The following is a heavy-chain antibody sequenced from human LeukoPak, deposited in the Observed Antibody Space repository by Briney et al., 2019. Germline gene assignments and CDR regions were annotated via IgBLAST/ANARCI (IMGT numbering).Heavy chain of an antibody. V-gene: IGHV3-30-3*01. CDR2: ISYDGSNK. D-gene: IGHD1-1*01. CDR1: GFTFSSYA. CDR3: ARAGSGNRWANYGMDA. J-gene: IGHJ6*02. Sequence: GGSLRLSCAASGFTFSSYAMHWVRQAPGKGLEWVAVISYDGSNKYYADSVKGRFTISRENAKNSLYLQMNSLRVGDTAVYYCARAGSGNRWANYGMDAWGQGTTVIVSS.